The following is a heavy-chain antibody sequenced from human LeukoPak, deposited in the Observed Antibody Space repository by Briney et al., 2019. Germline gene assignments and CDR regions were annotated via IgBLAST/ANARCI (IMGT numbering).Heavy chain of an antibody. CDR2: ISGSGGST. CDR3: AERSSSGYAFDI. V-gene: IGHV3-23*01. J-gene: IGHJ3*02. CDR1: GFTFSSYA. Sequence: GGSLRLSCAASGFTFSSYAMSWVRQAPGKGLEWVSAISGSGGSTYYADSVKGRFTISRDNSKNTLYLQMNSLRAEDTAVYYCAERSSSGYAFDIWGQGTMVTVSS. D-gene: IGHD6-13*01.